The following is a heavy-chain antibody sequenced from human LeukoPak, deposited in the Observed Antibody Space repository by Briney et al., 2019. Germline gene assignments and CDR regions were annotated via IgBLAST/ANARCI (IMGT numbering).Heavy chain of an antibody. CDR3: ATGVRSVYYMDV. CDR2: FDPEDGET. J-gene: IGHJ6*03. V-gene: IGHV1-24*01. Sequence: ASVKVSCKVSGYTLTELSMHWVRQAPGKGLEWMGGFDPEDGETIYAQKFQGRVTMTEDTSTDTAYMELSSLRSEDTAVYYCATGVRSVYYMDVWGKGTTVTVSS. CDR1: GYTLTELS. D-gene: IGHD3-3*01.